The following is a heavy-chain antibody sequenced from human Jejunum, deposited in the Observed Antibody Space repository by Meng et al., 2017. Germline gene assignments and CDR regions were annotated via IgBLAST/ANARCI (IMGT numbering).Heavy chain of an antibody. V-gene: IGHV3-23*04. D-gene: IGHD2-2*01. CDR2: ISGSDGRT. J-gene: IGHJ4*02. CDR1: GFTFSTNA. Sequence: EVQRVESGGGWVQPGGALRLSCAASGFTFSTNAMNWVRQAPGKGLEWVSTISGSDGRTYFADSVKARFTISRDNSGNTLYLQMNSLRVEDTAIYYCVKDYQHGYWGQGTLVTVSS. CDR3: VKDYQHGY.